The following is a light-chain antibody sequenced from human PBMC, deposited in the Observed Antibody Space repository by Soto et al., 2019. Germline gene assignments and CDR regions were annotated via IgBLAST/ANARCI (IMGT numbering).Light chain of an antibody. V-gene: IGLV2-14*01. CDR1: SSDIGTYKY. CDR2: EVS. J-gene: IGLJ1*01. Sequence: ALTQPASVSGSPGQSITISCTGTSSDIGTYKYVSWYQHPPGKAPKLMIYEVSNRPSGVSNRFSGSKSGNTASLTISGLQAEDEADYYCSSYTGSSTPYVFGSGTKVTVL. CDR3: SSYTGSSTPYV.